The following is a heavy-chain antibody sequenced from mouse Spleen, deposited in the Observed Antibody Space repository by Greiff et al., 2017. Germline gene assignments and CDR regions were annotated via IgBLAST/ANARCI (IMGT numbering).Heavy chain of an antibody. V-gene: IGHV1-50*01. Sequence: LQESGAELAKPGASVKLSCKASGYTFTSYAMQWVKQRPGQGLEWIGEIDPSDSYTYYNQKFKGKATLAVDTSSSTAYMQLSSLTSEDSAVYYCARHGGFAYWGQGTLVTVSA. CDR3: ARHGGFAY. CDR1: GYTFTSYA. J-gene: IGHJ3*01. CDR2: IDPSDSYT.